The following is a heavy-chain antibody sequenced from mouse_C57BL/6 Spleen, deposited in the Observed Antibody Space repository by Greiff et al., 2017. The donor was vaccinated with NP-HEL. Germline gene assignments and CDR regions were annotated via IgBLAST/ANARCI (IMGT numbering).Heavy chain of an antibody. CDR2: IYPGSGST. V-gene: IGHV1-55*01. J-gene: IGHJ3*01. CDR1: GYTFTSYW. Sequence: QVQLQQPGAELVKPGASVKMSCKASGYTFTSYWITWVKQRPGQGLEWIGDIYPGSGSTNYNEKFKSKATLTVDTSSSTAYMQLSSLTSEDSAVYYCARGGGTGEAWFAYWGQGTLVTVSA. D-gene: IGHD2-14*01. CDR3: ARGGGTGEAWFAY.